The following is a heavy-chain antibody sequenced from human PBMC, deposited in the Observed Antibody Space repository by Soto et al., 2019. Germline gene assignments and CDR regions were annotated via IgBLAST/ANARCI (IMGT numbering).Heavy chain of an antibody. D-gene: IGHD2-21*02. CDR1: GYTFTCYC. Sequence: QVQLVQSGAEVKKPGASVKVSCKASGYTFTCYCMHWVRRAPGQGLEWMGWINPNSGGTNYAKKFQGWVTMTRDTSISTAYMELSRLRSDDTAVYYCARSPGGVVTAMYYFDYWGPGTLVTVSS. J-gene: IGHJ4*02. V-gene: IGHV1-2*04. CDR2: INPNSGGT. CDR3: ARSPGGVVTAMYYFDY.